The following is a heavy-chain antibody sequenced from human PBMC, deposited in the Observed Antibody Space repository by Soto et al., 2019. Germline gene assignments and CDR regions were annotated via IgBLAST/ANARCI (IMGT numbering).Heavy chain of an antibody. CDR1: GFTFSDYY. Sequence: LRLSCAASGFTFSDYYMSWIRQAPGKGLEWVSYISSSGDIIYYADSMKGRFTISRDNAKNSLYLQMNNLRAEDTAVYYCARDLGYYDSSGYLDYWGQGTLVTVSS. D-gene: IGHD3-22*01. CDR3: ARDLGYYDSSGYLDY. CDR2: ISSSGDII. J-gene: IGHJ4*02. V-gene: IGHV3-11*01.